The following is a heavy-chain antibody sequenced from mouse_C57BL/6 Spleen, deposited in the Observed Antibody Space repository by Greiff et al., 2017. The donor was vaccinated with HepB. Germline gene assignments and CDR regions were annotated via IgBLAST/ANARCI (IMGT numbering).Heavy chain of an antibody. D-gene: IGHD2-2*01. V-gene: IGHV1-19*01. J-gene: IGHJ4*01. CDR1: GYTFTDYY. Sequence: VQLQQSGPVLVKPGASVKMSCKASGYTFTDYYMNWVKQSHGKSLEWIGVINPYNGGTSYNQKFKGKATLTVDKSSSTAYMELNSLTSEDSAVYYCARNPTMVTRAMDYWGQGTSVTVSS. CDR3: ARNPTMVTRAMDY. CDR2: INPYNGGT.